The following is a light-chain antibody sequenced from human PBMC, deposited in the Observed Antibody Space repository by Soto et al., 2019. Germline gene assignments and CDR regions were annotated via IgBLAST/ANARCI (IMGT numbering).Light chain of an antibody. J-gene: IGKJ1*01. V-gene: IGKV3-20*01. CDR2: GAS. Sequence: EIVLTQSPGTLSLSPGERATLSCRASQSVSSSYLAWNQQKPSQAPRLLIYGASSRATDIPDRFSGSGSGTDFTLTISRLEPEDFAVYYCQQYGSSPTWTFGQGTKWIS. CDR1: QSVSSSY. CDR3: QQYGSSPTWT.